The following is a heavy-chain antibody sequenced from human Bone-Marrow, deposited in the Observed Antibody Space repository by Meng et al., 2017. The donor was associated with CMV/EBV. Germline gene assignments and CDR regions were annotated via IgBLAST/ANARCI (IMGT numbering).Heavy chain of an antibody. CDR1: GFTVTGYH. CDR2: IWYDGSNK. Sequence: GGSLRLSCAASGFTVTGYHMSWVRQTPGKGLEWVAVIWYDGSNKYYADSVKGRFTISRDNSKNTLYLQMNSLRAEDTAVYYCAKDAAGMATIYYFDYWGQGTLVTVSS. CDR3: AKDAAGMATIYYFDY. J-gene: IGHJ4*02. D-gene: IGHD5-24*01. V-gene: IGHV3-33*06.